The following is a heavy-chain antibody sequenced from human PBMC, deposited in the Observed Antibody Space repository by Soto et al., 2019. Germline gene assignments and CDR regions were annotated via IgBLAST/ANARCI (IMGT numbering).Heavy chain of an antibody. D-gene: IGHD5-12*01. CDR1: GGSISSYY. J-gene: IGHJ3*02. CDR3: ARRQEFRGYSGYDGEPSDQFDAFDI. V-gene: IGHV4-59*08. Sequence: SETLSLTCTVSGGSISSYYWSWIRQPPGKGLEWIGYIYYSGSTNYNPSLKSRVTISVDTSKNQFSLKLSSVTAADTAVYYCARRQEFRGYSGYDGEPSDQFDAFDIWGQGTMVTVSS. CDR2: IYYSGST.